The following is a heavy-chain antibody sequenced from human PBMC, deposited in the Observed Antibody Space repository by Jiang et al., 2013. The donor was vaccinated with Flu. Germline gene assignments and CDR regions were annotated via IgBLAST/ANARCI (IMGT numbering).Heavy chain of an antibody. D-gene: IGHD2-15*01. CDR1: GGSFSGYY. CDR2: INHSGST. CDR3: ARVRWWSRAHFDY. J-gene: IGHJ4*02. Sequence: VALLKPSETLSLTCAVYGGSFSGYYWSWIRQPPGKGLEWIGEINHSGSTNYNPSLKSRVTISVDTSKNQFSLKLSSVTAADTAVYYCARVRWWSRAHFDYWGQGTLVTVSS. V-gene: IGHV4-34*01.